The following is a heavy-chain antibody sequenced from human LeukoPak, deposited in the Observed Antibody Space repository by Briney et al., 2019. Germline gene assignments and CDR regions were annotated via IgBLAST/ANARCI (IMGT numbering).Heavy chain of an antibody. CDR1: GYTFTGYY. V-gene: IGHV1-2*06. CDR2: INPNSGGA. D-gene: IGHD6-19*01. Sequence: AASVKVSCKASGYTFTGYYMHWVRQAPGQGLEWMGRINPNSGGANYAQKLQGRVTMTTDTSTSTAYMELRSLRSDDTAVYYCARDYSSGWPNFDYWGQGTLVTVSS. J-gene: IGHJ4*02. CDR3: ARDYSSGWPNFDY.